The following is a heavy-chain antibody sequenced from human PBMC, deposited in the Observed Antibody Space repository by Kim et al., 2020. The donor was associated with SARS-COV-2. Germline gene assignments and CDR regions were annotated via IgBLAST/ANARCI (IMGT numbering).Heavy chain of an antibody. CDR3: ASAIAAAGLY. J-gene: IGHJ4*02. CDR2: ST. V-gene: IGHV4-39*01. D-gene: IGHD6-13*01. Sequence: STYHNPSLKSRVTISVDTSKNQFSLKLSSVTAADTAVYYCASAIAAAGLYWGQGTLVTVSS.